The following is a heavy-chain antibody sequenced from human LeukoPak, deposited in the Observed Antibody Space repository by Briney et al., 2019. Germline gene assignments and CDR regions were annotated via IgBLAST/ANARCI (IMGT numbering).Heavy chain of an antibody. V-gene: IGHV3-21*01. D-gene: IGHD3-3*01. CDR3: ATGDQYDFWSGYYNDV. Sequence: PGGSLRLSCAASGFTFSSYSMNWVRQAPGKGLEWVSSISSSSSYIYYADSVKGRFTISRDNAKNSLYLQMNSLRAEDTAVYYCATGDQYDFWSGYYNDVWGKGTTVTVSS. J-gene: IGHJ6*04. CDR2: ISSSSSYI. CDR1: GFTFSSYS.